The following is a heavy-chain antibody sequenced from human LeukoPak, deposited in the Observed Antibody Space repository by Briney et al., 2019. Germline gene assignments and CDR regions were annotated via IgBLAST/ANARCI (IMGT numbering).Heavy chain of an antibody. Sequence: SETLSLTCAVYGGSFSGYYWSWIRQPPGKGLGWIGEINHSGSTNYNPSLKSRVTISVDTSKNQFSLKLSSVTAADTAVYYCARGCTADIVVVPAANAFDIWGQGTMVTVSS. CDR1: GGSFSGYY. J-gene: IGHJ3*02. V-gene: IGHV4-34*01. D-gene: IGHD2-2*01. CDR2: INHSGST. CDR3: ARGCTADIVVVPAANAFDI.